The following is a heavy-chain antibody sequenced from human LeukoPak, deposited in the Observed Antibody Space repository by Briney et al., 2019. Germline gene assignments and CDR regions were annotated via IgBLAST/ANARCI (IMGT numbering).Heavy chain of an antibody. D-gene: IGHD2-2*01. Sequence: TGGSLRLSCAASGFTFSSYAMSWVRQAPGKGLEWVSAISGSGGSTYYADSVKGRFTISRDNSKNTLYLQMNSLRAEDTAVYYCANLFCSRTSCYSRPFDYWGQGTLVTVSS. CDR1: GFTFSSYA. CDR2: ISGSGGST. J-gene: IGHJ4*02. CDR3: ANLFCSRTSCYSRPFDY. V-gene: IGHV3-23*01.